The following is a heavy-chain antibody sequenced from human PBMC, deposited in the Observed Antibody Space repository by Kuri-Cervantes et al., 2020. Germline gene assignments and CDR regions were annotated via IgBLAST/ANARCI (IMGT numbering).Heavy chain of an antibody. CDR2: IYWNDDK. CDR1: GFSLSTSGVG. Sequence: SGPTLVKPTQTLTLTCTFSGFSLSTSGVGVGWIRQPPGKALEWLALIYWNDDKRYSPSLKSRLTITKDTSKNQAVLTMTNMDPVDTATYYCAHRLSGSFQYYFDYWGQGTLVTVSS. D-gene: IGHD1-26*01. CDR3: AHRLSGSFQYYFDY. J-gene: IGHJ4*02. V-gene: IGHV2-5*01.